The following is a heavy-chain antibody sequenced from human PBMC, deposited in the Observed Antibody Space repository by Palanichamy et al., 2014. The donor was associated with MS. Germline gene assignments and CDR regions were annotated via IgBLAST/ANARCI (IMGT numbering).Heavy chain of an antibody. CDR3: ARRGDY. CDR1: VGSITNRDYY. Sequence: QVQLQESGPGLVKPSETLSLTCTVSVGSITNRDYYWGWIRQPPGRVGVDREFFYSGSTQYNPSLRSRVTISVDTSKNQFSLKLTSVTAADTAVYYCARRGDYWGQGTLVIVSS. J-gene: IGHJ4*02. CDR2: FYSGST. V-gene: IGHV4-39*01.